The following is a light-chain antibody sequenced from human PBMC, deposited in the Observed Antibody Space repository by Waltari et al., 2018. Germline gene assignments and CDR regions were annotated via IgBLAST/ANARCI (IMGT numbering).Light chain of an antibody. Sequence: QSALTQPASVSGSPGQSIPISCTGTSSDAGGYDYGSWSQQHPGKAPKLMIYDVNNRPSGVSNRFSGSKSGNTASLTISGLQAEDEADYFCSSYTSSSTLVFGGGTKLTVL. CDR2: DVN. CDR3: SSYTSSSTLV. J-gene: IGLJ2*01. V-gene: IGLV2-14*03. CDR1: SSDAGGYDY.